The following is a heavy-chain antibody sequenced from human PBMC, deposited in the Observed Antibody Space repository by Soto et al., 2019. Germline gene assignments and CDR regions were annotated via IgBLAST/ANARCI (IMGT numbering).Heavy chain of an antibody. V-gene: IGHV1-3*01. CDR2: INAGKDIV. D-gene: IGHD2-15*01. Sequence: AASGNVSCKASGYTFTRYTKYWVGQAPGKKVERLGWINAGKDIVKNLKKFQGRVTITSDTSATTAYMELSGLRSEDTSFYYCAIFGGSISGWGQGTLVTVSS. J-gene: IGHJ4*02. CDR3: AIFGGSISG. CDR1: GYTFTRYT.